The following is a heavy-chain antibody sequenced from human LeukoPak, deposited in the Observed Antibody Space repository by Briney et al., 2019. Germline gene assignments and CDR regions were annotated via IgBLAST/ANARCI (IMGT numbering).Heavy chain of an antibody. Sequence: SVKVSCKASGGTSSSYAISWVRQAPGQGLEWMGGIIPIFGTANYAQKFQGRVTITADESTSTAYMELSSLRSEDTAVYYCAREPPGPYDFWSGYPLDVWGKGTTVTVSS. CDR2: IIPIFGTA. CDR1: GGTSSSYA. J-gene: IGHJ6*04. CDR3: AREPPGPYDFWSGYPLDV. D-gene: IGHD3-3*01. V-gene: IGHV1-69*13.